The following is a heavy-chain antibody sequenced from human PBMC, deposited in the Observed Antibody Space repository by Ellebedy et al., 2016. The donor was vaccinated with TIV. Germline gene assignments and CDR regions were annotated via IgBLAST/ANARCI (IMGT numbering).Heavy chain of an antibody. Sequence: GESLKISCVASGFTFSSNWMSWVRQTPGKGLEWVAYIKQDGSEKYYVDSVKGRFTISRDNAKNSLYLQMNSLRAEDTAVYYCARGRSFNWGQGTLVTVSS. V-gene: IGHV3-7*03. CDR3: ARGRSFN. CDR2: IKQDGSEK. D-gene: IGHD3-10*01. CDR1: GFTFSSNW. J-gene: IGHJ4*02.